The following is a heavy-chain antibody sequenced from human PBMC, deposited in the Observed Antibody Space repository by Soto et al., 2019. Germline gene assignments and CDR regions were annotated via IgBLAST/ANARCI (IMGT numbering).Heavy chain of an antibody. D-gene: IGHD4-17*01. J-gene: IGHJ4*02. V-gene: IGHV4-59*01. Sequence: QVQLQESGPGLVKPSETLSLTCTVSGGSISSYYWSWIRQPPGKGLVWIGYIYYSGSTNYNPSLKSRVTISVDTSKNQFSLKLSSVTAADTAVYYCAKYGDYGGIDYWGQGTLVTVSS. CDR2: IYYSGST. CDR1: GGSISSYY. CDR3: AKYGDYGGIDY.